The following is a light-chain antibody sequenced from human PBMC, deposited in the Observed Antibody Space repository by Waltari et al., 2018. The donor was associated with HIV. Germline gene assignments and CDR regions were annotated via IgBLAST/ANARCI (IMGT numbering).Light chain of an antibody. J-gene: IGLJ2*01. Sequence: QSVLTQPPSASGTPGQRVTIPCSGSRSHIGDNPVSWYRQLPGTAPKLLIYTNRQRPSGVPARVSGSKSGTSASLAISGLQSEDEADYYCATWDDNLNGPVFGGGTRLTVL. CDR3: ATWDDNLNGPV. CDR2: TNR. V-gene: IGLV1-44*01. CDR1: RSHIGDNP.